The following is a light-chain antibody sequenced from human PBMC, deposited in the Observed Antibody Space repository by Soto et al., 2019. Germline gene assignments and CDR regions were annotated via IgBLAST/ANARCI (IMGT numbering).Light chain of an antibody. Sequence: QSALTQPPSVSGSPGQSVTLSCTGTSRDVGSYNRVSWYQQPPGTAPKLMIYEVSNRPAGVPDRFSGSKSGNTASLTISGLQADDEAEYYCSAYTGSSVVFGGGTNVTVL. CDR2: EVS. CDR1: SRDVGSYNR. J-gene: IGLJ1*01. V-gene: IGLV2-18*02. CDR3: SAYTGSSVV.